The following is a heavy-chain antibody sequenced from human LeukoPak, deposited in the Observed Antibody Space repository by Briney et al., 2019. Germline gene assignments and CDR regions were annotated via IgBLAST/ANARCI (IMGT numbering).Heavy chain of an antibody. CDR3: ASLSSRRGWFDP. Sequence: PGGSLRLSCAASGFTFSNYGMHWVRQAPGKGLEWVAFIRYDGSNKYYADSVKGRFTISRDKSKNTLYLQMNSLRAEDTAVYYCASLSSRRGWFDPWGQGTLVTVSS. V-gene: IGHV3-30*02. D-gene: IGHD6-13*01. J-gene: IGHJ5*02. CDR1: GFTFSNYG. CDR2: IRYDGSNK.